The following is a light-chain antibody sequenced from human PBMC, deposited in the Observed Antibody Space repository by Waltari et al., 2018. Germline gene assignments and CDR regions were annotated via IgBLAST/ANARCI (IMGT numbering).Light chain of an antibody. CDR2: EGS. J-gene: IGLJ3*02. CDR3: CSYAGAV. Sequence: QSALTQPASVSGSPGQSITISCTGTSSGVGRYNLVSWYQQHPGKAPKPMIYEGSKRPSGVSNRFSGSKSGNTASLTISGLQAEDEADYYCCSYAGAVFGGGTKLTIL. CDR1: SSGVGRYNL. V-gene: IGLV2-23*01.